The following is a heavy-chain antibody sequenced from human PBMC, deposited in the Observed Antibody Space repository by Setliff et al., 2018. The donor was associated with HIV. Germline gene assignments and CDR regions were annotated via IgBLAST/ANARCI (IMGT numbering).Heavy chain of an antibody. CDR2: FDPEDDET. CDR1: GYSLTELS. Sequence: ASVKVSCKVSGYSLTELSIHWVRQAPGEGLEWMGGFDPEDDETVYAEKFQGRVTMTEDTSTDTAYMALSSLRSEDTAMYYCATSGFYDILTGPPLGVFDIWGQGTMVTVSS. D-gene: IGHD3-9*01. J-gene: IGHJ3*02. V-gene: IGHV1-24*01. CDR3: ATSGFYDILTGPPLGVFDI.